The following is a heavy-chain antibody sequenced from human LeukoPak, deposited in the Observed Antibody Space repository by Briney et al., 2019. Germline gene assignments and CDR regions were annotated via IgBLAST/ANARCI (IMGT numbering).Heavy chain of an antibody. CDR2: IIPILGIA. V-gene: IGHV1-69*04. CDR3: ARVDGAVAASNWFDP. J-gene: IGHJ5*02. Sequence: GASVKVSCKASGGTFSSYAISWVRQAPGQGLEWMGRIIPILGIANYAQKFQGRVTITADKSTSTAYMELSSLRSEDTAVYYCARVDGAVAASNWFDPWGQGTLVTVSS. CDR1: GGTFSSYA. D-gene: IGHD6-19*01.